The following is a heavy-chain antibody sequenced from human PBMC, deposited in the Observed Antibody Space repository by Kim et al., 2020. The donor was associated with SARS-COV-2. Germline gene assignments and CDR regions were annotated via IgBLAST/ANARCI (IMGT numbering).Heavy chain of an antibody. J-gene: IGHJ4*02. CDR2: IKDDGST. CDR1: GGSFSGFS. V-gene: IGHV4-34*01. Sequence: SETLSLTCAVYGGSFSGFSWTWIRQSPGRGLEWLGQIKDDGSTNYNPSLKSRDTISVDTSKNQISLTLSSVTAADTGVYYCARGAPGYWGQGTLVTVSS. CDR3: ARGAPGY.